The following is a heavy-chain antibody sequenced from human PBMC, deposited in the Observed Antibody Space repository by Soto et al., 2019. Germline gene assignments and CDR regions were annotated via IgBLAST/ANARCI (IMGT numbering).Heavy chain of an antibody. Sequence: GASVKVSCKASGYTFTSYGISWVRQAPGQGLEWMGWISAYNGNTNYAQKLQGRVTMTTDTSTSTAYMELSSLRSEDTAVYYCATRPGIAVAGRPGENWFDPWGQGTLVTVSS. J-gene: IGHJ5*02. CDR2: ISAYNGNT. V-gene: IGHV1-18*01. D-gene: IGHD6-19*01. CDR1: GYTFTSYG. CDR3: ATRPGIAVAGRPGENWFDP.